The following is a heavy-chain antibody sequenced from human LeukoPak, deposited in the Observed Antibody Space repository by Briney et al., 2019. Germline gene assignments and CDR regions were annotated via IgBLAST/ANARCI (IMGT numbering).Heavy chain of an antibody. Sequence: RTSETLSLTCTVSGDSIGSTSSYWSWIRQPAGKGLEYIGRMYIGGSTDYNPSLNSRVTISVDTSKSQFSLKLTSVTAADAGVYYCARSTLTTEFDFWGPGTLLTVSS. CDR2: MYIGGST. J-gene: IGHJ4*02. V-gene: IGHV4-61*02. D-gene: IGHD4-17*01. CDR1: GDSIGSTSSY. CDR3: ARSTLTTEFDF.